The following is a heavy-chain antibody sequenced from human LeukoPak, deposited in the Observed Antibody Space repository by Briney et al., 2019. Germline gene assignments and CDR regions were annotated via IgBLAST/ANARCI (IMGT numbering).Heavy chain of an antibody. CDR1: GFTFSDHY. CDR3: AQSGSYAAFDY. CDR2: IRNKANSYTT. J-gene: IGHJ4*02. D-gene: IGHD3-16*01. V-gene: IGHV3-72*01. Sequence: GGSLRLSCAASGFTFSDHYMDWVRQAAGKGLEWVGRIRNKANSYTTEYAASVKGRFTISRDDSKNSLYLQMNSLKTEDTAVYYCAQSGSYAAFDYWGQGTLVTVSS.